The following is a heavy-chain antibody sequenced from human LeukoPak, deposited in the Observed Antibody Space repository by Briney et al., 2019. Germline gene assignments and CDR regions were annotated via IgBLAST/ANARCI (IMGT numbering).Heavy chain of an antibody. V-gene: IGHV3-7*01. Sequence: QPWGSLRLSCAASGFTFSSYWMSWVRQAPGKGLEWVANIKQDGSEKYYVDSVKGRFTISRDNAKNSLYLQMNSLRAEDTAVYYCARTAPPYCSGGSCPYYGMDVWGQGTTVTVSS. CDR3: ARTAPPYCSGGSCPYYGMDV. CDR1: GFTFSSYW. CDR2: IKQDGSEK. D-gene: IGHD2-15*01. J-gene: IGHJ6*02.